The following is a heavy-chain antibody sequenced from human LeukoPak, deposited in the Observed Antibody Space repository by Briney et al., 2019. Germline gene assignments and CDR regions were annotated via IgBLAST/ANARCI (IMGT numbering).Heavy chain of an antibody. CDR2: IYYSGST. J-gene: IGHJ4*02. CDR3: ARDRDYYDSSGYSYYFDY. D-gene: IGHD3-22*01. Sequence: SETLSLTCTVSGGSISSGGYYWSWIRQHPGKGLEWIGYIYYSGSTYYNPSLKSRVTISVDTSKSQFSLKLSSVTAADTAVYYCARDRDYYDSSGYSYYFDYWGQGTLVTVSS. CDR1: GGSISSGGYY. V-gene: IGHV4-31*03.